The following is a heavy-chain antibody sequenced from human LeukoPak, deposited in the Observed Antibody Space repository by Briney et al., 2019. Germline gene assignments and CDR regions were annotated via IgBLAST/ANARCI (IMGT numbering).Heavy chain of an antibody. CDR2: INTNTGNP. J-gene: IGHJ3*02. D-gene: IGHD6-6*01. V-gene: IGHV7-4-1*02. Sequence: ASVKVSCKSSGYTFNKYAMNWVRQAPGQGLEWMGWINTNTGNPTYAQGFTGRFVFSLDTSVSTAYLQISSLKAEDTAVYYCARDPEYSSNSNALDIWGQGTMVTVSS. CDR1: GYTFNKYA. CDR3: ARDPEYSSNSNALDI.